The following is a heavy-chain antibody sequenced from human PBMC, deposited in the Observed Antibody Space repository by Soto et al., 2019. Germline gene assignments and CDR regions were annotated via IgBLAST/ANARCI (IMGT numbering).Heavy chain of an antibody. CDR2: INSDVSST. V-gene: IGHV3-74*01. D-gene: IGHD5-12*01. CDR3: ARGYSGGHGRYFDY. CDR1: GFTFSSYW. Sequence: GGSLSLSCAASGFTFSSYWMHWVRQAPGKGLVWVSRINSDVSSTTYADSVKGRFTISRDNAKNTLYLQMNSLRAEDTAVYYCARGYSGGHGRYFDYWGQGALVTVSS. J-gene: IGHJ4*02.